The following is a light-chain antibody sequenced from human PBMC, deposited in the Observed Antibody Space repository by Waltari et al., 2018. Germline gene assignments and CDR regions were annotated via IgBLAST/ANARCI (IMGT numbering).Light chain of an antibody. J-gene: IGLJ2*01. CDR1: TSDVGTYNF. CDR3: CSYAGRDTYVI. Sequence: QSALTQPASVSGSPGQSITISCTGTTSDVGTYNFVSWYQQYPGKAHKLIIFEVTTRPSGVSIRFSASKSGNTASLTISGLQAEDEANYYCCSYAGRDTYVIFGEGTKVTVL. V-gene: IGLV2-23*02. CDR2: EVT.